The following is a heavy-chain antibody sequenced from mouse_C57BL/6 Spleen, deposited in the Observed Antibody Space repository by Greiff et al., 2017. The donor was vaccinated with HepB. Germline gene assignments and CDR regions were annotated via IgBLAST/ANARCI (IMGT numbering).Heavy chain of an antibody. J-gene: IGHJ2*01. CDR3: ARSHDYDRRYYFDY. V-gene: IGHV1-52*01. CDR1: GYTFTSYW. D-gene: IGHD2-4*01. Sequence: QVQLKQPGAELVRPGSSVKLSCKASGYTFTSYWMHWVKQRPIQGLEWIGNIDPSDSETHYNQKFKDKATLTVDKSSSTAYMQLSSLTSEDSAVYYCARSHDYDRRYYFDYWGQGTTLTVSS. CDR2: IDPSDSET.